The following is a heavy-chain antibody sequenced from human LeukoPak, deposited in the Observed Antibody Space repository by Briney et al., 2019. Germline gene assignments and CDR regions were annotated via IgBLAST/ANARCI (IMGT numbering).Heavy chain of an antibody. CDR1: GFTFSSYA. J-gene: IGHJ4*02. D-gene: IGHD6-13*01. CDR3: AKGPKGYNSSWYAY. V-gene: IGHV3-23*01. CDR2: ISGSGGST. Sequence: PGGSLRLSCAASGFTFSSYAMSWVRQAPGKGLEWVSAISGSGGSTYYADSVKGRFTISRDNSKNTLYLQMNSLRAEDTAVYYCAKGPKGYNSSWYAYWGQGTLVTVSS.